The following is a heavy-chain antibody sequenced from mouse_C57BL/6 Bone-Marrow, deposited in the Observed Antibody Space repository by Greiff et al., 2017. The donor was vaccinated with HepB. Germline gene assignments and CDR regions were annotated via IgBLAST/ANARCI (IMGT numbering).Heavy chain of an antibody. V-gene: IGHV1-76*01. D-gene: IGHD1-1*01. CDR3: ARRDYGSSHWYFDV. Sequence: VQLQQSGAELVRPGASVKLSCKASGYTFTDYYINWVKQRPGQGLEWIARIYPGSGGTNYNEKFKGKATLTADKSSSTAYMQLSSLTSEDSAVYFCARRDYGSSHWYFDVWGTGTTVTVSS. J-gene: IGHJ1*03. CDR1: GYTFTDYY. CDR2: IYPGSGGT.